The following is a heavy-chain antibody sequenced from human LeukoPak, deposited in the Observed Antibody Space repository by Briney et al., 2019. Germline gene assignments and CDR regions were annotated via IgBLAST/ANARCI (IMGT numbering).Heavy chain of an antibody. CDR1: GGSFSGYY. D-gene: IGHD3-10*01. CDR2: INHSGST. V-gene: IGHV4-34*01. CDR3: ARPGPLYYGSGSYYPYFDY. Sequence: TSETLSLTCAVYGGSFSGYYWSWIRQSPGKGLEWIGEINHSGSTNYNPSLKSRVTISVDTSKNQFSLKLSSVTAADTAVYYCARPGPLYYGSGSYYPYFDYWGQGTLVTVSS. J-gene: IGHJ4*02.